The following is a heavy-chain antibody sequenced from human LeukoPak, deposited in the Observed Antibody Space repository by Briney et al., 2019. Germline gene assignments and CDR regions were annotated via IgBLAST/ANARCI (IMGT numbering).Heavy chain of an antibody. CDR1: GGTFSSYA. D-gene: IGHD3-10*01. CDR2: IIPIFGTT. Sequence: SVKVSCKASGGTFSSYAISWVRQAPGQGLEWMGGIIPIFGTTNYAQKFQGRVTITAGESTSTAYMELSSLRSEDTAVYYCARGRRWGIRGVTPLFDYWGQGTLVTVSS. V-gene: IGHV1-69*01. J-gene: IGHJ4*02. CDR3: ARGRRWGIRGVTPLFDY.